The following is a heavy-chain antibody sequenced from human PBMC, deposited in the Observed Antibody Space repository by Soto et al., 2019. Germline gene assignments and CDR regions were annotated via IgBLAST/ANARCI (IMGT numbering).Heavy chain of an antibody. D-gene: IGHD5-18*01. CDR3: ARHDTAMVKGDYYYYYGMDV. V-gene: IGHV5-51*01. CDR1: GFTFSNYW. Sequence: GESLKISCQGSGFTFSNYWIAWVRQMPGKGLEWMGIIYPGDSETRYSPSFQGQVTISADKSISTAYLQWSSLKASDTAMYYCARHDTAMVKGDYYYYYGMDVWGQGTTVTVSS. CDR2: IYPGDSET. J-gene: IGHJ6*02.